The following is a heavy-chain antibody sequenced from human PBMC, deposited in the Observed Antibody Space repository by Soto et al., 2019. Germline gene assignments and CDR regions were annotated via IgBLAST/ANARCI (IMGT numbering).Heavy chain of an antibody. D-gene: IGHD2-2*01. V-gene: IGHV4-59*01. CDR2: IHYSGTT. J-gene: IGHJ5*02. Sequence: SETLSLTCTVSGGSISNYYWSWIRQPPGKGLEWIGYIHYSGTTNYNPSLTSRVTMSVDTSKNQFSLKVNSVTAADTAVYYCTRDMFPEPAAPRGRFDPCGQGTLVTVSS. CDR3: TRDMFPEPAAPRGRFDP. CDR1: GGSISNYY.